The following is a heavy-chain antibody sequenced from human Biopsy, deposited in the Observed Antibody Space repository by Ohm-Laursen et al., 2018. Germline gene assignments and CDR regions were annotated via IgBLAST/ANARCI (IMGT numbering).Heavy chain of an antibody. CDR2: INPSGSTT. CDR3: ARNTGWYGDLYYFDY. Sequence: SSVKVSCKTSGYNFTGYYMHWVRQAPGQGLEWMGMINPSGSTTSYPQIFQGRVTMTRDTSKSTVYMELSSLRSADTAVYFCARNTGWYGDLYYFDYWGQGTLVTVSS. J-gene: IGHJ4*02. D-gene: IGHD6-19*01. CDR1: GYNFTGYY. V-gene: IGHV1-46*01.